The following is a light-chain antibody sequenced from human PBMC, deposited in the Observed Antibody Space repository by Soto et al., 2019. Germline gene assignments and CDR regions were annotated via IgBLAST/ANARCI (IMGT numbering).Light chain of an antibody. CDR3: QSYDSSLSGYV. CDR1: SSNIGAGYD. Sequence: QSVLTQPPSVSGAPGQRVTISCTGISSNIGAGYDVHWYQQLPGTAPKLLIYGNSNRPSGVPDRCSGAKSGTSASLAITGIQAEDEADYDCQSYDSSLSGYVFGTGTKLTVL. V-gene: IGLV1-40*01. CDR2: GNS. J-gene: IGLJ1*01.